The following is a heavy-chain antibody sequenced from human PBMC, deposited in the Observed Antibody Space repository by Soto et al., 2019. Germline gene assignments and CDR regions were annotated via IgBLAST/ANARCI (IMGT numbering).Heavy chain of an antibody. CDR2: IYYSGST. CDR3: VRDQGYNYGSLDR. D-gene: IGHD1-1*01. CDR1: GGSISSGDYY. J-gene: IGHJ5*02. Sequence: PSETLSLTCTVSGGSISSGDYYWSWIRQPPGKGLEWIGYIYYSGSTYYNPSLKSRVTISVDTSKNQFSLKLSSVTAADTAVYYCVRDQGYNYGSLDRWGQGTLVTVSS. V-gene: IGHV4-30-4*01.